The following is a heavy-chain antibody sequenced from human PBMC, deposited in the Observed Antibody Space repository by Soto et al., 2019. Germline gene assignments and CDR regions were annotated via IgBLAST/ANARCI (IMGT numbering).Heavy chain of an antibody. Sequence: QVQLVESGGGVVQPGRSLRLSCAASGFTFHSFTMHWVRQSPGKGLEWVALISYDGTNEYYADSVKGQFTIYRDNSKSTLYLQMNSLRTDDTALYYCARDPRETTYYLDYWGQGTLVTVSS. J-gene: IGHJ4*02. CDR2: ISYDGTNE. V-gene: IGHV3-30-3*01. D-gene: IGHD1-1*01. CDR1: GFTFHSFT. CDR3: ARDPRETTYYLDY.